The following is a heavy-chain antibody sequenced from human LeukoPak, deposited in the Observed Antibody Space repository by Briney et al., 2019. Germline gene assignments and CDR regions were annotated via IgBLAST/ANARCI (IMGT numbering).Heavy chain of an antibody. CDR1: GFTFSSYS. D-gene: IGHD3-22*01. V-gene: IGHV3-48*01. Sequence: PGGSLRLSCAASGFTFSSYSMNWVRQAPGKGLEWVSYISSSSSTIYYADSVKGRFTISRDNAKNSLYLQMNSLRAEDTAVYYCARLITYYYDSSGYSDYWGQGTLVTVSS. CDR2: ISSSSSTI. J-gene: IGHJ4*02. CDR3: ARLITYYYDSSGYSDY.